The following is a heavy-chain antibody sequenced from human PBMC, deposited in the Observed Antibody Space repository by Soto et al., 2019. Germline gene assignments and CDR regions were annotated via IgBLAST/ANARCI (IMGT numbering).Heavy chain of an antibody. CDR3: ARAGRCSSTSCYRINYYYGMDV. J-gene: IGHJ6*02. CDR1: GGSISGSY. Sequence: SETLSLTCSVSGGSISGSYWSWIRQSPGKGLEWLGYVYYTGSTNYSPSLRSRVSISVDTSKNEFSLRLSSVTAADTAVYYCARAGRCSSTSCYRINYYYGMDVWGQGTKVTVSS. D-gene: IGHD2-2*01. V-gene: IGHV4-59*01. CDR2: VYYTGST.